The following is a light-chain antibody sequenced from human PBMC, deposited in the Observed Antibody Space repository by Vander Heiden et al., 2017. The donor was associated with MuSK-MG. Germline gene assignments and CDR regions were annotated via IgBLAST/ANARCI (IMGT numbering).Light chain of an antibody. J-gene: IGKJ1*01. CDR3: QQIDSTPPWT. CDR1: QSISSY. CDR2: AAS. Sequence: DIQMTQSPSSLSASVGDRVTITCRASQSISSYLNWYQQKPGNAPKLLIYAASSLQSGVPSRFSGSGSGTDFTLTISSRQPEDFAAYYCQQIDSTPPWTFGQGTKVEIK. V-gene: IGKV1-39*01.